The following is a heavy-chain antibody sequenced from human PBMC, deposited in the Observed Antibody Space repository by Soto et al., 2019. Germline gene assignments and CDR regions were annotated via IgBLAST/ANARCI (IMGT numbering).Heavy chain of an antibody. V-gene: IGHV3-23*01. J-gene: IGHJ6*02. Sequence: EVQLLESGGGLVQPGGSLRLSCAASGFTFSSYAMSWVRQAPGKGLEWVSAISGSGGSTYYADSVKGRFTISRDNSKNTLYLQMNGLRAQDTAVYYCANGSTIFGVVIFTGMDVWGQGTTVTVSS. D-gene: IGHD3-3*01. CDR1: GFTFSSYA. CDR3: ANGSTIFGVVIFTGMDV. CDR2: ISGSGGST.